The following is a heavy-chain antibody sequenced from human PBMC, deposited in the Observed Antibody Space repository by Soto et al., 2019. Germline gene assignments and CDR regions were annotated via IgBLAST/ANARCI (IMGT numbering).Heavy chain of an antibody. Sequence: QVQLVESGGGVVQPERSLRLSCAASGFTFSRQAMHWVRQAPGRGLEWVAVIWYHGIDKYYADSVKGRFTISRDNSKNTVYLQMSILRGEDTAVYYCATGFLGLCTGGNCPLDYWGQGTLVTVSS. CDR1: GFTFSRQA. CDR2: IWYHGIDK. CDR3: ATGFLGLCTGGNCPLDY. J-gene: IGHJ4*02. D-gene: IGHD2-15*01. V-gene: IGHV3-33*01.